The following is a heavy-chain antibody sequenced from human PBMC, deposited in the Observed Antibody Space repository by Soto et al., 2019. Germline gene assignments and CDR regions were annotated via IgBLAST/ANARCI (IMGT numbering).Heavy chain of an antibody. V-gene: IGHV5-51*01. D-gene: IGHD2-2*01. CDR1: GYTFTYYW. Sequence: GESLKISCKGSGYTFTYYWIGWVRQMPGKGLEWMGIIYPGDSDTRYSPSFQGQVTISADESISTAYLQWSSLKASDTAIYYCARRPYCSSSSCHGGRGANWFDPWGQGTLVTVSS. CDR2: IYPGDSDT. CDR3: ARRPYCSSSSCHGGRGANWFDP. J-gene: IGHJ5*02.